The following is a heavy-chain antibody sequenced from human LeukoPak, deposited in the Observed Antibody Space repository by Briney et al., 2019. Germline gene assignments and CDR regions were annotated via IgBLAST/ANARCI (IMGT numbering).Heavy chain of an antibody. V-gene: IGHV3-23*01. Sequence: QPGGSLRLSCAASGFTFNNYAMSWVRQAPGKGLEWVSGISGSGANTYHADSVKGRFTISRGNSKNTLYLQMNSLRAEDTAVYYCAKSSNPYASGGYYAFFDYWGQEPWSPSPQ. J-gene: IGHJ4*01. CDR3: AKSSNPYASGGYYAFFDY. CDR2: ISGSGANT. CDR1: GFTFNNYA. D-gene: IGHD3-10*01.